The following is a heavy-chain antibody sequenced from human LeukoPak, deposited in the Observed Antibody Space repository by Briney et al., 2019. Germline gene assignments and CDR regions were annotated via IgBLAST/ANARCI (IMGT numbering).Heavy chain of an antibody. CDR2: ISANGGTT. Sequence: GGSLRLSCEASGFSFSSYAMNWVRQAPGKGLEWVSGISANGGTTYYADSVKGRFTISRDNSKNTLYLQVDSLRADDTAVYYCAKAWTYYFDYWGQGTLVTVSS. V-gene: IGHV3-23*01. D-gene: IGHD3/OR15-3a*01. CDR3: AKAWTYYFDY. CDR1: GFSFSSYA. J-gene: IGHJ4*02.